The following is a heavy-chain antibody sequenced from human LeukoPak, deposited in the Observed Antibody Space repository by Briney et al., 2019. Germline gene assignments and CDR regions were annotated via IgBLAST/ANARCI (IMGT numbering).Heavy chain of an antibody. D-gene: IGHD3/OR15-3a*01. V-gene: IGHV4-59*08. CDR2: IYYSGNT. CDR1: GGSISSYY. CDR3: ARQTGSGLFILP. Sequence: SETLSLTCTVSGGSISSYYWSWIRQPPGKGLEWIGYIYYSGNTYYNASLKSQVSISIDTSKNQFSLRLTSMTAADTAVYYCARQTGSGLFILPGGQGTLVTVFS. J-gene: IGHJ4*02.